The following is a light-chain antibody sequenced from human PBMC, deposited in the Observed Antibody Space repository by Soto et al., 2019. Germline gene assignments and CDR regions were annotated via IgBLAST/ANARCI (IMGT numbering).Light chain of an antibody. V-gene: IGKV3-15*01. CDR1: QSVSSN. CDR3: QQYNNWPPA. CDR2: GAS. Sequence: EIXMTQSPATLSVSPGERATLSCRASQSVSSNLAWYQQKPGQAPRLLIYGASTRATGIPARFSGSGSGTEFTLTISSLQSEDFAVYYCQQYNNWPPAFGQGTKVEIK. J-gene: IGKJ1*01.